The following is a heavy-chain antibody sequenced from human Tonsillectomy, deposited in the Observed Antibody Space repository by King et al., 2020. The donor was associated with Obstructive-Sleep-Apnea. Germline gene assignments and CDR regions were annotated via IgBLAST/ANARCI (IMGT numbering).Heavy chain of an antibody. J-gene: IGHJ6*02. CDR1: GYTLTELS. D-gene: IGHD6-13*01. Sequence: QLVQSGAEVKKPGASVKVSCKVSGYTLTELSIHWVRQAPGKGLEWMGGFDREDGETIYAQKFQGRVTMTEDTSTDTAYMELSSLRSEDTAVYYCAIVSAGTRIAYYYYGMDVWGQGTTVTVAS. CDR3: AIVSAGTRIAYYYYGMDV. CDR2: FDREDGET. V-gene: IGHV1-24*01.